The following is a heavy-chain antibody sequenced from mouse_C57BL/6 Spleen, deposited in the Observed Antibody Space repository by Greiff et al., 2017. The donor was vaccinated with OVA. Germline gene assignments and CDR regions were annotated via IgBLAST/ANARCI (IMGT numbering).Heavy chain of an antibody. CDR3: ARGTYSNYGDY. V-gene: IGHV1-9*01. Sequence: VQLVASGAELMKPGASVKLSCKATGYTFTGYWIGWVKQRPGHGLEWIGEILPGSGSTNYNEKFKGKATFTADTSSNTSYMQLSSLTTEDAANYCCARGTYSNYGDYWGQGTSVTVSS. CDR1: GYTFTGYW. D-gene: IGHD2-5*01. J-gene: IGHJ4*01. CDR2: ILPGSGST.